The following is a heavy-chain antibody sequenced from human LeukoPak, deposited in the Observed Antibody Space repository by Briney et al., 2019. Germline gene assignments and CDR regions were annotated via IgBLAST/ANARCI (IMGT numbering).Heavy chain of an antibody. CDR1: GFTFSSYL. Sequence: GGSLRLSCAASGFTFSSYLMTWVRQAPGKGLEWVSSISSSSSYVYYADSVKGRFTISRDNAKNSLYLQMNSLRAEDTAVYYCARAALSTYWFDPWGQGTLVTVSS. CDR3: ARAALSTYWFDP. J-gene: IGHJ5*02. D-gene: IGHD2-15*01. V-gene: IGHV3-21*01. CDR2: ISSSSSYV.